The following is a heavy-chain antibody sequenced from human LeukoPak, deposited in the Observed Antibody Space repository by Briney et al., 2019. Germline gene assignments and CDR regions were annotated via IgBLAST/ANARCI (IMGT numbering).Heavy chain of an antibody. J-gene: IGHJ5*02. CDR1: GGTFSSYA. D-gene: IGHD2-2*01. CDR3: AQEVYCSSTSCFNWFDP. Sequence: GSSVKVSCKASGGTFSSYAISWVRQAPGQGLEWMGGIIPIFGTANYAQKFQGRVTIIADESTSTAYMELSSLRSEDTAVYYCAQEVYCSSTSCFNWFDPWGQGTLVTVSS. CDR2: IIPIFGTA. V-gene: IGHV1-69*01.